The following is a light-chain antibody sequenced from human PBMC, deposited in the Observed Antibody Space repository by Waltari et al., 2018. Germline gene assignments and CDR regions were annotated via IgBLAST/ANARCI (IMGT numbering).Light chain of an antibody. CDR1: QSISSW. Sequence: DIQMTQSPSTLSASVGDRVTITCRASQSISSWLAWYQQKPGKAPKLLIYKASSLESGVPSRFSGSGSGTEFTLTISSLQPDDFATYYCQQYNSYWGTFDQGP. V-gene: IGKV1-5*03. CDR2: KAS. J-gene: IGKJ1*01. CDR3: QQYNSYWGT.